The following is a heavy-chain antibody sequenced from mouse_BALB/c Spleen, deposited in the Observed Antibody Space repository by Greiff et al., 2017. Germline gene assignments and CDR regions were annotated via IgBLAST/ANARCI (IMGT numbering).Heavy chain of an antibody. D-gene: IGHD2-3*01. J-gene: IGHJ3*01. CDR2: ISSGGSYT. Sequence: EVQRVESGGDLVKPGGSLKLSCAASGFTFSSYGMSWVRQTPDKRLEWVATISSGGSYTYYPDSVKGRFTISRDNAKNTLYLQMSSLKSEDTAMYYCARPDGYYGWIAYWGQGTLVTVSA. CDR3: ARPDGYYGWIAY. V-gene: IGHV5-6*01. CDR1: GFTFSSYG.